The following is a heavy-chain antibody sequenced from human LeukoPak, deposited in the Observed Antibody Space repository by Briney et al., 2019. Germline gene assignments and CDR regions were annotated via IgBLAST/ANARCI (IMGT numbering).Heavy chain of an antibody. V-gene: IGHV4-34*01. D-gene: IGHD2-2*02. CDR2: INHSGST. CDR3: ARAVSVGVPAAILDY. Sequence: PSETLSLTCAVYGGSFSGYYWSWIRQPPGKGLEWIGEINHSGSTNYNPSLKSRVTISVDTSKNQFPLKLSSVTAADTAVYYCARAVSVGVPAAILDYWGQGTLVTVSS. CDR1: GGSFSGYY. J-gene: IGHJ4*02.